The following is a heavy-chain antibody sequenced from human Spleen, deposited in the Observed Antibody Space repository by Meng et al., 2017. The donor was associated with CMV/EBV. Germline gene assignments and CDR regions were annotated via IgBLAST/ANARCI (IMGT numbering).Heavy chain of an antibody. Sequence: SAITWVRQAPGQGLEWVGGIIPIFGTSNYPQKFQGRVTITTDESTSTAYMELSSVGSEDTAVYYCAVAYCGANCYRRGPGGPLFFDYWGQGTLVTVSS. CDR1: SA. CDR3: AVAYCGANCYRRGPGGPLFFDY. V-gene: IGHV1-69*05. J-gene: IGHJ4*02. D-gene: IGHD2-21*01. CDR2: IIPIFGTS.